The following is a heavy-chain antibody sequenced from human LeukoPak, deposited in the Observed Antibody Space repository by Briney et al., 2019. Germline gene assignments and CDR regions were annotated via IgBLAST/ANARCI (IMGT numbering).Heavy chain of an antibody. J-gene: IGHJ5*02. D-gene: IGHD6-19*01. Sequence: PSETLSLTCTVSGGSISSSSYYWGWIRQPPGKGLEWIGSIYHSGSTYYNPSLKSRVTISVDTSKNQFSLKLSSVTAADTAVYYCARVGQWLGFPFDPWGQGTLVTVSS. CDR3: ARVGQWLGFPFDP. CDR2: IYHSGST. CDR1: GGSISSSSYY. V-gene: IGHV4-39*07.